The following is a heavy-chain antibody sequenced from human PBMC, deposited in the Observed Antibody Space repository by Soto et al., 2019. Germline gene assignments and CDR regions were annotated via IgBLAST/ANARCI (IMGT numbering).Heavy chain of an antibody. CDR1: GYRFTSYW. CDR2: IFPSDSDT. Sequence: PWESLNISCRPSGYRFTSYWIAWVRQMPGKGLEVMGIIFPSDSDTRYSPSFQGQVTISADRSTSTVFLQWASLKASDTAVYFCARKDKSGYFNWFDPWGQGTMVTVSS. CDR3: ARKDKSGYFNWFDP. V-gene: IGHV5-51*01. J-gene: IGHJ5*02. D-gene: IGHD3-22*01.